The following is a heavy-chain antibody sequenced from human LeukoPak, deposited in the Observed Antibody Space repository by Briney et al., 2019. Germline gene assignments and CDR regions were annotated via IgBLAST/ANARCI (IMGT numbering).Heavy chain of an antibody. CDR3: ARDSIEYSSSSLYYYGMDV. CDR1: GFTFSSYA. Sequence: GGSLRLSCAASGFTFSSYAMSWVRQAPGKGLEWVSAISGSGGSTYYADSVKGRFTISRDNSKNTLYLQMNSLRAEDTAVYYCARDSIEYSSSSLYYYGMDVWGQGTTVTVSS. J-gene: IGHJ6*02. D-gene: IGHD6-6*01. V-gene: IGHV3-23*01. CDR2: ISGSGGST.